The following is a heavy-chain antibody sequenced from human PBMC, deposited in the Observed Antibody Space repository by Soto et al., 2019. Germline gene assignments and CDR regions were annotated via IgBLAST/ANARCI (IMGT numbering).Heavy chain of an antibody. J-gene: IGHJ6*02. CDR2: IIPIFGTA. V-gene: IGHV1-69*01. CDR3: ARTVDDSSGWGDYYYYGMDV. CDR1: GGTFSSYA. D-gene: IGHD3-22*01. Sequence: QVQLVQSGAEVKKPGSSAKVSCKASGGTFSSYAISWVRQAPGQGLEWMGGIIPIFGTANYAQKFQGRVTITADESTSTAYMELRSLRAEDTAVYYCARTVDDSSGWGDYYYYGMDVWGQGTTVTVSS.